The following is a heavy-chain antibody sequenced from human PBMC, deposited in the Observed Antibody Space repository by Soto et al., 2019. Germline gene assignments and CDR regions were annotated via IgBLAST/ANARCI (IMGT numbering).Heavy chain of an antibody. V-gene: IGHV1-18*01. CDR3: ARTYYYGSGPHYRFDP. CDR2: INNYSGNT. Sequence: QVEVVQSGAEVKKPGASVKVSCETSGYTFSSYGTNWVRQAPGHGLEWMGWINNYSGNTKYAQRFQGRITMSTDTSPSTDYMGVRSLTYDDTAVYYCARTYYYGSGPHYRFDPWGQGTLVTVSS. J-gene: IGHJ5*02. CDR1: GYTFSSYG. D-gene: IGHD3-10*01.